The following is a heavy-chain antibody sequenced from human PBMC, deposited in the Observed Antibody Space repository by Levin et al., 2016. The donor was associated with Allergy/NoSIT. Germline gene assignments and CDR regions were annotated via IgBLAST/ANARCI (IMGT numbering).Heavy chain of an antibody. CDR3: ARDSYCSGGSCYSPVY. V-gene: IGHV1-69*10. Sequence: SVKVSCKASGGTFSSYAISWVRQAPGQGLEWMGGIIPILGIANYAQKFQGRVTITADESTSTAYMELSSLRSEDTAVYYCARDSYCSGGSCYSPVYWGQGTLVTVSS. CDR2: IIPILGIA. J-gene: IGHJ4*02. D-gene: IGHD2-15*01. CDR1: GGTFSSYA.